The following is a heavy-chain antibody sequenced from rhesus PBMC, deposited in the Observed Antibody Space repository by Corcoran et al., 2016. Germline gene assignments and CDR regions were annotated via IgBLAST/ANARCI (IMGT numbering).Heavy chain of an antibody. J-gene: IGHJ4*01. Sequence: EVPLVESGGGLAQPGGSLRLPCAASGFSFSDYYMYWVRQAPGQGLDWVACISYTGCSTYEADSVKGRFTISRENAKNTLYLQMDSRRAEETAVYYCARGRGSGWFDYWGQGFLATFSS. CDR1: GFSFSDYY. CDR2: ISYTGCST. V-gene: IGHV3S18*01. D-gene: IGHD6-31*01. CDR3: ARGRGSGWFDY.